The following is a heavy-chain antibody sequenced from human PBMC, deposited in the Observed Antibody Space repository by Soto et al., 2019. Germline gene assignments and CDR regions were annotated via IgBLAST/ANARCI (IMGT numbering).Heavy chain of an antibody. V-gene: IGHV4-31*03. Sequence: PSETLSLTCTVSGGSISSGDYYWSWIRQVPGKGLEWIGYIYYSGSTYYNPSLESRLAMSVDTSKNQFSLKLSSVTAADTAVYYCARADYEILTGSYAMDVWGQGTTVTVSS. D-gene: IGHD3-9*01. J-gene: IGHJ6*02. CDR3: ARADYEILTGSYAMDV. CDR2: IYYSGST. CDR1: GGSISSGDYY.